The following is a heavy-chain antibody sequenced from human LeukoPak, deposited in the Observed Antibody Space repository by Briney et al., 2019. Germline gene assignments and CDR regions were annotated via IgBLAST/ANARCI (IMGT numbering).Heavy chain of an antibody. CDR2: MNPNSGNT. V-gene: IGHV1-8*01. J-gene: IGHJ4*02. CDR3: ARYYDILTGYQG. CDR1: GYTFTSYD. D-gene: IGHD3-9*01. Sequence: ASVKVSCKASGYTFTSYDINWVRQATGQGLEWMGWMNPNSGNTGYAQKFQGRVTMTRNTSISTAYMELSSLRSEDTAVYYCARYYDILTGYQGWGQGTLVTFSS.